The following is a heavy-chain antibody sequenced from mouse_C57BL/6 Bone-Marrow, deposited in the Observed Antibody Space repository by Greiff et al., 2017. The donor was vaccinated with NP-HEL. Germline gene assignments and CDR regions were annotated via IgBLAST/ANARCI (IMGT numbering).Heavy chain of an antibody. CDR1: GYTFTSYW. D-gene: IGHD1-1*01. J-gene: IGHJ4*01. CDR3: AFYGSISMDY. Sequence: QVQLKQPGAELVRPGTSVKLSCKASGYTFTSYWMHWVKQRPGQGLEWIGVIDPSDSYTNYNQKFKGKATLTVDTSSSTAYMQLSSLTSEDSAVYYCAFYGSISMDYWGQGTSVTVSS. CDR2: IDPSDSYT. V-gene: IGHV1-59*01.